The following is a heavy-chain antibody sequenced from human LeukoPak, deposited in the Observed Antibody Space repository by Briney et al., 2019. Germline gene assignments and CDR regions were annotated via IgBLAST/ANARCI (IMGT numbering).Heavy chain of an antibody. CDR1: GFTFGAYW. CDR3: ARDRGYTQDY. Sequence: GGSLRLSCAASGFTFGAYWMHWVRQAPGKGLVWVSHIKTDGSGTTYADSVKGRFTISRDNAKNTLYLQMNSLRAEDTAVYYCARDRGYTQDYWGQGTLVTVSS. J-gene: IGHJ4*02. D-gene: IGHD5-12*01. V-gene: IGHV3-74*01. CDR2: IKTDGSGT.